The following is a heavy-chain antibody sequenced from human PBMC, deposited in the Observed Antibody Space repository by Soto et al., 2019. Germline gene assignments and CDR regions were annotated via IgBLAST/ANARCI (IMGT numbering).Heavy chain of an antibody. Sequence: PGGSLRLSCAASGFTFSTFAMSWVRQAPGKGLEWVSTISGGGDGTYYADSVKGRFTISRDNSKNTMYLQMDSLRAEDTAVYYCARHWVAAAGDYYYGMDVWGQGTTVTVSS. CDR3: ARHWVAAAGDYYYGMDV. V-gene: IGHV3-23*01. J-gene: IGHJ6*02. CDR2: ISGGGDGT. CDR1: GFTFSTFA. D-gene: IGHD6-13*01.